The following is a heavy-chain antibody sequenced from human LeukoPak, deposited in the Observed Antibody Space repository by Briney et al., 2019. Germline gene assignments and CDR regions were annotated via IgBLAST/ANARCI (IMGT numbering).Heavy chain of an antibody. Sequence: GGSLRLSCAASGFTFSTFAMSWVRQAPGKGLEWVSVISGNGGSTLYADSVKGRFTISRDNSKNTLYLQMNSLRAEDTAVYYCAKDRFGGATSYSYFDYWGQGTLVTVSS. CDR3: AKDRFGGATSYSYFDY. J-gene: IGHJ4*02. CDR2: ISGNGGST. V-gene: IGHV3-23*01. D-gene: IGHD3-10*01. CDR1: GFTFSTFA.